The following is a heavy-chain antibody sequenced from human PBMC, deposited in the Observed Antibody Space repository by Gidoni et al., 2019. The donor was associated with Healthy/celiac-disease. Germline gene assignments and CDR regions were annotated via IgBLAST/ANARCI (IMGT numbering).Heavy chain of an antibody. Sequence: QVQLVQSGAEVKKPGSSVKVSCKASGGTFSSYAISWVRQAPGQGLAWVGGIIPIFGTANYAQKFQGRVTITAEKSTNTAYMELSSLRSEDTAVYYCARDPPNPYSDARGNAFDIWGQGTMVTVSS. V-gene: IGHV1-69*06. CDR2: IIPIFGTA. D-gene: IGHD6-13*01. J-gene: IGHJ3*02. CDR3: ARDPPNPYSDARGNAFDI. CDR1: GGTFSSYA.